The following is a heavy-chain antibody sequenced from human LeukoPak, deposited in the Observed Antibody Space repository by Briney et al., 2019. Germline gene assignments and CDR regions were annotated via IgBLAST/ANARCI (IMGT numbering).Heavy chain of an antibody. V-gene: IGHV3-30-3*01. CDR3: ARPSWIQLWFTLDY. J-gene: IGHJ4*02. CDR2: ISYDGSNK. Sequence: NPGRSLRLSCAASGFTFSSYAMHWVRQAPGKGLEWVAVISYDGSNKYYADSVKGRFTISRDNSKNTLYLQMNSLRAEDTAVYYCARPSWIQLWFTLDYWGQGTLVTVSS. CDR1: GFTFSSYA. D-gene: IGHD5-18*01.